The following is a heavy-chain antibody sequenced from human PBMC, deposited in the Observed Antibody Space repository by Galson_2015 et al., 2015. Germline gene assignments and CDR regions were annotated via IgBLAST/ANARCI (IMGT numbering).Heavy chain of an antibody. CDR3: ARVASGVPLDV. CDR1: GFTVSSNY. J-gene: IGHJ6*04. CDR2: ICPSGIA. Sequence: SLRLSCAASGFTVSSNYMSWVRQVPGKGLEWVSIICPSGIAYYADSVKGRFTISRDNTKNTLYLQMSSMRDEDTAVYYCARVASGVPLDVWGKGTPVTVSS. D-gene: IGHD2-15*01. V-gene: IGHV3-53*01.